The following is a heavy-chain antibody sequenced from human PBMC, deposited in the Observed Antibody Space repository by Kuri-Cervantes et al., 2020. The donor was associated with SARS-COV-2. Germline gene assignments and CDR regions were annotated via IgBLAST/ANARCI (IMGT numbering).Heavy chain of an antibody. CDR1: GFSLSRYT. CDR2: ISGSGSYI. CDR3: ARTGSGWNHDAFDI. V-gene: IGHV3-21*01. Sequence: LTCAASGFSLSRYTMNWVRQAPGKALEWVSSISGSGSYIYYADSVKGRFTISKESGESSLYLHMNSLRGDDTAVYYCARTGSGWNHDAFDIWGQGTMVTVSS. D-gene: IGHD6-19*01. J-gene: IGHJ3*02.